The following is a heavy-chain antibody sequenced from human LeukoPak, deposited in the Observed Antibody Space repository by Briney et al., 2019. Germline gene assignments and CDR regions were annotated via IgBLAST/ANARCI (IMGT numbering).Heavy chain of an antibody. J-gene: IGHJ4*02. CDR3: ARGSLGLYYYESSGYVHFDY. CDR2: IIPIFGTA. Sequence: ASVKVSCKASGGTFSSYAISWVRQAPGQGLEWMGRIIPIFGTANYAQKFQGRVTITTDESTSTAYMELSSLRSEDTAVYYCARGSLGLYYYESSGYVHFDYWGQGTLVTVSS. D-gene: IGHD3-22*01. CDR1: GGTFSSYA. V-gene: IGHV1-69*05.